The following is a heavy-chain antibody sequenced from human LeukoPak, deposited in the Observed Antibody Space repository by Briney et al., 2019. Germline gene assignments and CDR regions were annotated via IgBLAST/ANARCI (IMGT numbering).Heavy chain of an antibody. J-gene: IGHJ5*02. Sequence: SETLSFTCTVSGGSISSGDYYWSWIRQPPGKGLEWVGYMYYSGSTYYSPSLKSRVTISVDTSKNQFSLKLSSVTAADTAVYYCARPYYYDSRIDPWGQGTLVTVSS. V-gene: IGHV4-30-4*01. CDR1: GGSISSGDYY. CDR2: MYYSGST. CDR3: ARPYYYDSRIDP. D-gene: IGHD3-22*01.